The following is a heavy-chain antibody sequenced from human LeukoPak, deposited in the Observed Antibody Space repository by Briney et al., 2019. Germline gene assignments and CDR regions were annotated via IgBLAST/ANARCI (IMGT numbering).Heavy chain of an antibody. CDR3: ARGLPGVVPAAKYFQH. CDR2: INPSGGST. D-gene: IGHD2-2*01. V-gene: IGHV1-46*01. J-gene: IGHJ1*01. CDR1: GYTFTSYY. Sequence: ASVKVSCKASGYTFTSYYMHWVRQAPGQGLEWMGIINPSGGSTSYAQKFQGRVTMTRDTSTSTVYMELSSLRSEDTAVYYCARGLPGVVPAAKYFQHWGQGTLVTVSS.